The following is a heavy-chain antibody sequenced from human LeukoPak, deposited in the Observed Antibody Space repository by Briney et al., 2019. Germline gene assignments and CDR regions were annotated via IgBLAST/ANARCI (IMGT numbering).Heavy chain of an antibody. J-gene: IGHJ5*02. V-gene: IGHV3-23*01. CDR1: GFTFSSYA. D-gene: IGHD3-10*01. CDR3: AKDLPITMVPLGWFDP. Sequence: PGGSLRLSCAASGFTFSSYAMSWVRQAPGKGLEWVSAISGSGGSTYYADSVKGRFTISRDNSKNTLYLQMNSLRAEDTAVYYCAKDLPITMVPLGWFDPWGQGTLVTVSS. CDR2: ISGSGGST.